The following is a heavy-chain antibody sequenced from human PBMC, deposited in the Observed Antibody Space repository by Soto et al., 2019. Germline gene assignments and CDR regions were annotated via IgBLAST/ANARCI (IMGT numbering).Heavy chain of an antibody. J-gene: IGHJ4*02. CDR1: GFTVTRYI. Sequence: GWSLRLSCAASGFTVTRYIMNLVRQAPRKGLEWVSSISSTTNYIYYGDSMKGRFTISRDNAKNSLYLEMNSLRAEDTAVYYCARESEDLTSNFVYWGQGTLVTVSS. V-gene: IGHV3-21*06. CDR3: ARESEDLTSNFVY. CDR2: ISSTTNYI.